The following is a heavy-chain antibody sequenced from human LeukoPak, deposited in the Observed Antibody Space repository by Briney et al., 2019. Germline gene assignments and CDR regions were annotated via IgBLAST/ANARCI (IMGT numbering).Heavy chain of an antibody. V-gene: IGHV4-59*01. J-gene: IGHJ4*02. CDR1: GGSISNYY. CDR3: ARSPRNDYGDH. Sequence: SETLSLTCTVSGGSISNYYWSWIRQPPGKGLEWIGYIYYSGSTKYNPSLKSRVTISVDTSKNQFSLKLSSVTAADTAVYYCARSPRNDYGDHWGQGTLVTVSS. CDR2: IYYSGST.